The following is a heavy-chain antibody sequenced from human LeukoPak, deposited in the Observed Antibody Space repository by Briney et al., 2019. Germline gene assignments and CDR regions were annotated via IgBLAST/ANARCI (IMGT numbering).Heavy chain of an antibody. J-gene: IGHJ5*01. D-gene: IGHD4-11*01. CDR3: AKDLHDYGNYVGWFDS. V-gene: IGHV3-23*01. CDR2: ISGSGGST. Sequence: PGGSLRLSCAASGVTFSGFTMDSGPQAPGKGLEWVSAISGSGGSTYYADSVKGRFTISRDNSKTTLFLQMNSLRAEDTAVYYCAKDLHDYGNYVGWFDSWGQGTLVTVSS. CDR1: GVTFSGFT.